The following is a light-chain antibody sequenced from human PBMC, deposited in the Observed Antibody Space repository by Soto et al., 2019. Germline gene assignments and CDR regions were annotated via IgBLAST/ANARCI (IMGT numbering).Light chain of an antibody. CDR3: QQYNSYPSMYT. J-gene: IGKJ2*01. V-gene: IGKV1-5*03. Sequence: DIQMTQSPSTLSASVGDRVTITCRASQSISSWLAWYQQKPGKAPKLLIYKASSLESGVPSRFSGSGSGTEFTLTIRSLQPDDFATYYCQQYNSYPSMYTFGQGTKLEIK. CDR1: QSISSW. CDR2: KAS.